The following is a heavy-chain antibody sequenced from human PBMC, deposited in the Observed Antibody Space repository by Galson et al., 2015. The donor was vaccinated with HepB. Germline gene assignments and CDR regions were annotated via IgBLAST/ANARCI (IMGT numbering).Heavy chain of an antibody. V-gene: IGHV1-69*04. CDR3: ARDRGPNSSGWYYFDY. D-gene: IGHD6-19*01. J-gene: IGHJ4*02. CDR2: IIPILGIA. Sequence: SVKVSCKASGGTFSSYTISWVRQAPGQGLEWMGRIIPILGIANYAQKFQGRVTITADKSMSTAYMELSSLRSEDTAVYYCARDRGPNSSGWYYFDYWGQGTLVTVSS. CDR1: GGTFSSYT.